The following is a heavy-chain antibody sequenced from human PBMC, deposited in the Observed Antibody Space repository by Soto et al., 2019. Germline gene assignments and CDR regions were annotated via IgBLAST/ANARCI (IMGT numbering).Heavy chain of an antibody. CDR1: GFTVSSNY. Sequence: GGSLRLSCAASGFTVSSNYMSWVRQAPGKGLEWVSVIYSGGSTYYADSVKGRFTISRDNSKNTLYLQMNSLRAEDTAVYYCAKDHGGEVSGSYHYFDYWGQGTLVTVSS. CDR3: AKDHGGEVSGSYHYFDY. J-gene: IGHJ4*02. D-gene: IGHD1-26*01. V-gene: IGHV3-66*01. CDR2: IYSGGST.